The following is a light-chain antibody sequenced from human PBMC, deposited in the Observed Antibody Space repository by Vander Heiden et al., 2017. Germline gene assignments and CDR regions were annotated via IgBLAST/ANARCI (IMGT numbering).Light chain of an antibody. Sequence: DIQLTQSLSFLSASVGDRVTLTCRASHGISSYLAWYQQKPGKSPRLLIYAASTLQSGVPSRFSGSGSGTEFTLTINSLQAEDFATYYCQQLYSYPHTFGQGTRLEVK. CDR3: QQLYSYPHT. CDR2: AAS. CDR1: HGISSY. V-gene: IGKV1-9*01. J-gene: IGKJ5*01.